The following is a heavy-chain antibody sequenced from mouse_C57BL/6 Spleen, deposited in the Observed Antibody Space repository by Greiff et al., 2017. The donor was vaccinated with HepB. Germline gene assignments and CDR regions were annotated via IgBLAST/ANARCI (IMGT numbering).Heavy chain of an antibody. CDR1: GYTFTDYE. J-gene: IGHJ3*01. V-gene: IGHV1-15*01. CDR3: TRLLFAY. CDR2: IDPETGGT. Sequence: VKVVESGAELVRPGASVTLSCKASGYTFTDYEMHWVKQTPVHGLEWIGAIDPETGGTAYNQKFKGKAILTADKSSSTAYMERRSLTSEDSAVYYCTRLLFAYWGQGTLVTVSA.